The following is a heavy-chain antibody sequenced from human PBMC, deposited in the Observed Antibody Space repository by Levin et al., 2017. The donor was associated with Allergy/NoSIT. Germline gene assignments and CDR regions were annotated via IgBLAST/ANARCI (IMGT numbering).Heavy chain of an antibody. CDR2: INVSGGST. V-gene: IGHV1-46*01. Sequence: ASVKVSCKASGYTFTDYYMHWVRQAPGQGLEWMGGINVSGGSTSYEQKFQGRVTMTRDTSTSTVYMELSSLRSEDTAVYYCARVGSGTYYYNGMDVWGQGTTVTVSS. CDR1: GYTFTDYY. CDR3: ARVGSGTYYYNGMDV. J-gene: IGHJ6*02. D-gene: IGHD2-15*01.